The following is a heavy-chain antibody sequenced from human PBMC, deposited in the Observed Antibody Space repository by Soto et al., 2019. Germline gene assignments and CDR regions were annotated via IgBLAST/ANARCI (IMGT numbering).Heavy chain of an antibody. CDR1: GFTFSSYA. CDR2: ISGSGGST. D-gene: IGHD6-6*01. CDR3: AKGQQLVPPYYYYYYMDV. V-gene: IGHV3-23*01. J-gene: IGHJ6*03. Sequence: PGGSLRLSCAASGFTFSSYAMSWVRQAPGKGLEWVSAISGSGGSTYYADSVKGRFTISRDNSKNTLYLQMNSLRAEDTAVYYCAKGQQLVPPYYYYYYMDVWGQGTTVTVSS.